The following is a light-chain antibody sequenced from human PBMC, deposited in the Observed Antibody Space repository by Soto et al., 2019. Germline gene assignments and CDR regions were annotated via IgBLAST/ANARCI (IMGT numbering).Light chain of an antibody. Sequence: EIVLTQSPGTLSLSPGERATLSCRASQSISSSYLAWYQQKPGQAPRLLVYGASSRATGIPDRFSGSGSGTYFTLTISRLETEDFAVYYCQQYGSARFTFGPGTKVDIK. CDR2: GAS. V-gene: IGKV3-20*01. J-gene: IGKJ3*01. CDR3: QQYGSARFT. CDR1: QSISSSY.